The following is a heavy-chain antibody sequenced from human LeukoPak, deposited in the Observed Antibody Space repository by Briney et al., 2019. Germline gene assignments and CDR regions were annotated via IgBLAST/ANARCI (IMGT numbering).Heavy chain of an antibody. Sequence: SETLSLTCTVSGGSISSYYWSWIRQPPGKGLEWIGYIYYSGSTNYNPSLKSRVIISVDTSKNQFSLKVSSVTAADTAVYYCARHRRGYYNGMDVWGQGTTVTVSS. J-gene: IGHJ6*02. D-gene: IGHD3-10*01. CDR3: ARHRRGYYNGMDV. CDR1: GGSISSYY. V-gene: IGHV4-59*08. CDR2: IYYSGST.